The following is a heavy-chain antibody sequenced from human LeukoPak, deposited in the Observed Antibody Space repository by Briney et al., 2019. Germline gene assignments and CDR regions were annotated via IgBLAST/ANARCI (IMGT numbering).Heavy chain of an antibody. CDR1: GYTFTSYA. J-gene: IGHJ5*02. CDR2: INTNTGNP. CDR3: AREYTMVVAPNWFDP. D-gene: IGHD2-15*01. Sequence: AASVKVSCKASGYTFTSYAMNWVRQAPGQGLEWMGWINTNTGNPTYAQGFTGRFVFSLDTSVSTAYLQISSLKAEDTAVYYCAREYTMVVAPNWFDPWGQGTLVTVSS. V-gene: IGHV7-4-1*02.